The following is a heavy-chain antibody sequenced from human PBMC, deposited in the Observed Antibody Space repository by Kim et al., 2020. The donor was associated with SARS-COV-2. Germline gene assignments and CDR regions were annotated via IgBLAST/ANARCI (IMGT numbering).Heavy chain of an antibody. CDR3: ARHCHSSTCYVGAFDL. D-gene: IGHD2-2*01. Sequence: SETLSLTCSVSGGSISSSNYYWGWIRQTPGKGLEWIGSIYNSGRTDYNPSLKTRVTTSVDTSNNQVSLQLSSVTAADTAVYYCARHCHSSTCYVGAFDLWGQGTTVTVSS. V-gene: IGHV4-39*01. J-gene: IGHJ3*01. CDR2: IYNSGRT. CDR1: GGSISSSNYY.